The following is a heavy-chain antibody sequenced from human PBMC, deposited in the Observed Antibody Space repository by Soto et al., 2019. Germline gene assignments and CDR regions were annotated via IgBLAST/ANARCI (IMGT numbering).Heavy chain of an antibody. J-gene: IGHJ6*03. CDR1: GFTLGSYA. CDR2: ISGSGRTK. V-gene: IGHV3-23*01. Sequence: EVQLLESGGGLVQPGGSRRLSLAASGFTLGSYAMNWLRQPPGRGLECVSFISGSGRTKYYADSVKGRFTVSRDNSKNTLYLQMNSLRAEDTALYYCAKFRGPSYSYYSMDVWGKGTTVTVSS. D-gene: IGHD3-16*01. CDR3: AKFRGPSYSYYSMDV.